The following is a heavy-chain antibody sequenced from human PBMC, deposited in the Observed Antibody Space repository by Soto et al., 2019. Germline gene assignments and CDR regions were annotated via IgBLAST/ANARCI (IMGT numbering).Heavy chain of an antibody. CDR2: INPSGGST. V-gene: IGHV1-46*01. CDR1: GYTFTSYY. CDR3: ARDQRSHNYYDSSEAGAFDI. J-gene: IGHJ3*02. Sequence: GSVKVSCKASGYTFTSYYMHWVRQAPGQGLEWMGIINPSGGSTSYAQKFQGRVTMTRDTSTSTVYMELSSLRSEDTAVYYCARDQRSHNYYDSSEAGAFDIWGQGTMVTVSS. D-gene: IGHD3-22*01.